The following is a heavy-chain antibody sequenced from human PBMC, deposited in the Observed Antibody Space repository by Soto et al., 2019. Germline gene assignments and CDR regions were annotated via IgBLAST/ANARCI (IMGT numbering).Heavy chain of an antibody. CDR3: ARDQAVTGTGFDP. CDR2: IIPNSGDT. V-gene: IGHV1-2*02. CDR1: GYMFTGYL. D-gene: IGHD6-13*01. J-gene: IGHJ5*01. Sequence: ASVKVSCKASGYMFTGYLIHWLRQAPGQGLEWMGWIIPNSGDTNLAQRVQGRVTMTRDTSINTAYMELNSLTSAHTAVYYCARDQAVTGTGFDPWGQGSLVTV.